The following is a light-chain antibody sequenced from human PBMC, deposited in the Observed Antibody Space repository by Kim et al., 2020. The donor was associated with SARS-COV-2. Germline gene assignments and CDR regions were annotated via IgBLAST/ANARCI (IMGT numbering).Light chain of an antibody. CDR3: QQSYSTPPENS. CDR2: AAS. V-gene: IGKV1-39*01. CDR1: QSISSY. Sequence: SVGDRVTITCRESQSISSYLNWYQQKPGKAPKLLIYAASSLQSGVPSRFSGSGSGTDFTLTISSLQPEDFATYYWQQSYSTPPENSFGQGTKLEI. J-gene: IGKJ2*03.